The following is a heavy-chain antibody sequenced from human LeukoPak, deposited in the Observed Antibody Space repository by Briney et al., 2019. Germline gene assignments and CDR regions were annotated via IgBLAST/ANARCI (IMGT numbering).Heavy chain of an antibody. V-gene: IGHV3-11*01. CDR2: ISSSGSTI. CDR3: ARDHYDSSGYAFDY. J-gene: IGHJ4*02. D-gene: IGHD3-22*01. Sequence: GGSLRLSCAAFGFTFSDYYISWIRQAPGKGLEWVSYISSSGSTIYYADSVKGRFTISRDNAKNSLYLQMNSLRAEDTAVYYCARDHYDSSGYAFDYWGQGTLVTVSS. CDR1: GFTFSDYY.